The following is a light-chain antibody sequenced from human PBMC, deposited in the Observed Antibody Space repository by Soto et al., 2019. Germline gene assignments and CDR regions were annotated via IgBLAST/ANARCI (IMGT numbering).Light chain of an antibody. V-gene: IGLV2-14*01. J-gene: IGLJ1*01. CDR1: SSDIGGYNY. Sequence: QSFLTQPASVSGSPGQSITISCTGGSSDIGGYNYFSWFQQHPGKFPKLMIYEVTNRPSGVYNRFSGSKSGSTASLTISGLQAEDAADYYCRSYTSSXTLVLGTGTKVXV. CDR3: RSYTSSXTLV. CDR2: EVT.